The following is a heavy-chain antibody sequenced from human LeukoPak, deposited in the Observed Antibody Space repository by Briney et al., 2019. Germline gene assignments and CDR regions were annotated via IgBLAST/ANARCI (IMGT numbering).Heavy chain of an antibody. D-gene: IGHD3-10*01. Sequence: PSETLSLTCTVSGDSISSSNCYWGWIRQPPGKGLEWIGSIYFSGGTYYNASLKSRVTISVDTSKNQFSLKLNSVTAADTAVYYCARQTGSGLFSLPGGQGTLVTVSS. V-gene: IGHV4-39*01. J-gene: IGHJ4*02. CDR2: IYFSGGT. CDR1: GDSISSSNCY. CDR3: ARQTGSGLFSLP.